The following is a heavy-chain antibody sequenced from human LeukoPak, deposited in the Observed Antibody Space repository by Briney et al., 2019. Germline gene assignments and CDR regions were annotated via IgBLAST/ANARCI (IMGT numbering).Heavy chain of an antibody. CDR2: IKQDGSEK. Sequence: GGSLRLSCVASGFTFSDYYMSWVRQPPGKGLEWVANIKQDGSEKYYVDSVRGRFTISRDNAKNSLFLQMNSLRAEDTAVYYCAREVTPYYWGQGTLVTVSS. V-gene: IGHV3-7*01. CDR3: AREVTPYY. CDR1: GFTFSDYY. D-gene: IGHD4-23*01. J-gene: IGHJ4*02.